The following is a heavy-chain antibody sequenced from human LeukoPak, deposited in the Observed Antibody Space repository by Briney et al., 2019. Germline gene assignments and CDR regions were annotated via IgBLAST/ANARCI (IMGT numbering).Heavy chain of an antibody. CDR1: GFTLNGYV. CDR2: ISSTGTIK. J-gene: IGHJ6*04. D-gene: IGHD3-10*01. CDR3: ARTSYSSSGNFGMDV. V-gene: IGHV3-48*03. Sequence: GGSLRLSCAVSGFTLNGYVMNWVRQAPGKGLEWVSYISSTGTIKYYTDSVKGRFTISRDNTRNSLYLLMNSLRAEDTAVYYCARTSYSSSGNFGMDVWGKGTTVTVSS.